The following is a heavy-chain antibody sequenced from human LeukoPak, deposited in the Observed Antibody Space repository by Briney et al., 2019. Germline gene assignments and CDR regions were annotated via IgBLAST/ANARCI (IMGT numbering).Heavy chain of an antibody. CDR1: GFTFSSYA. J-gene: IGHJ4*02. V-gene: IGHV3-23*01. D-gene: IGHD3-22*01. CDR2: ITGSGGST. CDR3: AKGFDDSSGYYPDY. Sequence: GGSLRLSCAASGFTFSSYAMRWVCQAPGKGLEWVSGITGSGGSTYYADSVKGRFTISRDNSKNTLYLQMNSLRAEDTALYYCAKGFDDSSGYYPDYWGQGTLITVSS.